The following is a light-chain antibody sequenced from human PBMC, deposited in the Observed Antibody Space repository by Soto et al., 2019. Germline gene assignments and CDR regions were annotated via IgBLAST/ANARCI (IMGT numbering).Light chain of an antibody. CDR2: TVS. J-gene: IGKJ5*01. CDR1: HSLGSNDGNTY. CDR3: TQVTHWPLT. Sequence: VALTQSPLSLPVTLGQPASISCRCDHSLGSNDGNTYLSWIQQRPGQSPRRLIYTVSTRDSGVPDRFSGSGSGTDFTLTISRVEAEDVGIYYCTQVTHWPLTFGQGTRLEI. V-gene: IGKV2-30*01.